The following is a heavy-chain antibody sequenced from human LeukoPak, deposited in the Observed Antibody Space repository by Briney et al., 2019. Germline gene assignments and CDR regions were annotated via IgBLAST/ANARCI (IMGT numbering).Heavy chain of an antibody. CDR1: VGTFTIYA. CDR3: ARPLPGALLTFDY. Sequence: ASVTVSFTASVGTFTIYAISWVRQAPGQGREWMGWIIPIFGTANYAQKFQGRVTITADESTSTAYMELSSLRSEDTAVYYCARPLPGALLTFDYWGQGTLVTVSS. CDR2: IIPIFGTA. V-gene: IGHV1-69*13. D-gene: IGHD3-10*01. J-gene: IGHJ4*02.